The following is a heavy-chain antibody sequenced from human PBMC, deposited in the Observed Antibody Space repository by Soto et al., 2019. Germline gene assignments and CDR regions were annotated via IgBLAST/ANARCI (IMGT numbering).Heavy chain of an antibody. Sequence: GASVKVSCKASGYTFTSYYMHWVRQAPGQGLEWMEIINSSGGSTSYAQKFQGRVTMTRDTSTSTVYMELSSLRSEDTAVYYCARDGRYCSSTSCYAVDYWGQGTLVTVSS. CDR1: GYTFTSYY. CDR2: INSSGGST. J-gene: IGHJ4*02. D-gene: IGHD2-2*01. CDR3: ARDGRYCSSTSCYAVDY. V-gene: IGHV1-46*03.